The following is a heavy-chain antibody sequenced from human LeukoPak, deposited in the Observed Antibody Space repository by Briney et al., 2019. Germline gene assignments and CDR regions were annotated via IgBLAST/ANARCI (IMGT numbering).Heavy chain of an antibody. CDR1: GGTFSSYA. Sequence: SVKVSCKASGGTFSSYAISWVRQAPGQGLEWMGGIIPIFGTANYAQKFQGRVTITADKSTSTAYMELSSLRSEDTAVYYCARADIAVVPAAIVISWFDPWGQGTLVTVSS. CDR3: ARADIAVVPAAIVISWFDP. J-gene: IGHJ5*02. V-gene: IGHV1-69*06. CDR2: IIPIFGTA. D-gene: IGHD2-2*01.